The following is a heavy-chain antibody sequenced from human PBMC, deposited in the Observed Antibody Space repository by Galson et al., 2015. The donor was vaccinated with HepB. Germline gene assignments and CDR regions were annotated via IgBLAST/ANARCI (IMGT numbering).Heavy chain of an antibody. V-gene: IGHV1-69*10. CDR3: ARGGATYDILTGYYNWWFDP. CDR2: IIPILGIA. CDR1: GGTFSSYA. D-gene: IGHD3-9*01. Sequence: SVKVSCKASGGTFSSYAISWVRQAPGQGLEWMGGIIPILGIANYAQKFQGRVTITADKSTSTAYMELSSLRSDDTAVYYCARGGATYDILTGYYNWWFDPWGQGTLVTVSS. J-gene: IGHJ5*02.